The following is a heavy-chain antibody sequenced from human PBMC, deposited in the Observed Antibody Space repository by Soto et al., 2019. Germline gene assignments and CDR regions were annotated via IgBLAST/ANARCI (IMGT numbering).Heavy chain of an antibody. CDR3: ALAPAALILH. CDR2: INPSGTT. J-gene: IGHJ1*01. Sequence: QVQLQQWGAGLLKPSETLSLTCAVYGGSLSAYYWSWIRQPPGKGLEWIGEINPSGTTNYNPSLKSRVTISVDTSENQFSLQLSSVTAADTAVYHCALAPAALILHWGQGTLVTVSS. CDR1: GGSLSAYY. V-gene: IGHV4-34*01. D-gene: IGHD2-2*01.